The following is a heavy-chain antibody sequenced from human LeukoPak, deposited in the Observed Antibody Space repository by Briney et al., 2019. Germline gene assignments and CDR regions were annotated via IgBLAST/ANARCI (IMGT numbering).Heavy chain of an antibody. CDR2: ISAYNGNT. J-gene: IGHJ3*02. D-gene: IGHD3-3*01. V-gene: IGHV1-18*01. CDR1: GYTFTSYG. Sequence: SVKVSCKASGYTFTSYGISWVRQAPGQGLEWMGWISAYNGNTNYAQKLQGRVTMTTDTSTSTAYMELRSLRSDDTAVYYCARGRFLEWLLQSSNAFDIWGQGTMVTVSS. CDR3: ARGRFLEWLLQSSNAFDI.